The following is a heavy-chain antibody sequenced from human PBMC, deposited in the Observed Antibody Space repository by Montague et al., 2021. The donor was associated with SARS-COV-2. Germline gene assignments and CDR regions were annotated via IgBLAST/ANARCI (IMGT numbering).Heavy chain of an antibody. V-gene: IGHV4-59*08. J-gene: IGHJ4*02. CDR1: GGSISSYY. CDR3: ARHKKRIWFGELLFDY. Sequence: SETLSLTCTVSGGSISSYYWSWIRQPPGKGLEWIGYIYYSGSTNYNPSLKSRVTISVDTSKNQFSLKLSSVTAADTAVYYCARHKKRIWFGELLFDYWGQGTLVTVSS. CDR2: IYYSGST. D-gene: IGHD3-10*01.